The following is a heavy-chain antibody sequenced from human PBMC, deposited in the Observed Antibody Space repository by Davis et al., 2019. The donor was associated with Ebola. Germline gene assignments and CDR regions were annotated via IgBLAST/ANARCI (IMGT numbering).Heavy chain of an antibody. CDR3: ARDLREGYGDLYYYGMDV. CDR2: ISAYNGNT. D-gene: IGHD4-17*01. V-gene: IGHV1-18*01. J-gene: IGHJ6*02. CDR1: GYTFTSYG. Sequence: ASVKVSCKASGYTFTSYGISWVRQAPGQGLEWMGWISAYNGNTNYAQKFQGRVTMTRDTSTSTVYMELSSLRSEDTAVYYCARDLREGYGDLYYYGMDVWGQGTTVTVSS.